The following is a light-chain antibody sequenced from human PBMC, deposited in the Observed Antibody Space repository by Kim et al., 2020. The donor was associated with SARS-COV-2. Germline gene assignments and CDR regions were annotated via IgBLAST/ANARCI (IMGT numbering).Light chain of an antibody. Sequence: EILLTQSPGSLSLSPGERATLSCRASQSVSSTFLAWYQQKPGQAPRLVVYGASRRATGIPDRFSGSGSGTDFTLTISRLEPEDFAVYYCQQYHASPRTFGQGTKVEIK. V-gene: IGKV3-20*01. CDR2: GAS. J-gene: IGKJ1*01. CDR3: QQYHASPRT. CDR1: QSVSSTF.